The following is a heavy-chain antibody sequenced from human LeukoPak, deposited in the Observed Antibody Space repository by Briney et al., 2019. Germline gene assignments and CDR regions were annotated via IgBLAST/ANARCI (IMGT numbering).Heavy chain of an antibody. CDR1: GYTFTSYG. D-gene: IGHD5-18*01. CDR3: ARSAATAMVTYYFDY. V-gene: IGHV1-18*01. CDR2: ISAYNGNT. Sequence: GASVKVSCKASGYTFTSYGISWVRQAPGQGLEWMGWISAYNGNTNYAQKLQGRVTITTDTSTSTAYMELRSLRSDDTAVYYCARSAATAMVTYYFDYWGQGTLVTVSS. J-gene: IGHJ4*02.